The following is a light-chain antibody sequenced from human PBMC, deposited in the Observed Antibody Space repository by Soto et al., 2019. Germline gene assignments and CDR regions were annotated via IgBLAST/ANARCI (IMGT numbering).Light chain of an antibody. CDR2: SAS. CDR3: QRTYNASVT. CDR1: QGISSS. J-gene: IGKJ2*01. V-gene: IGKV1-27*01. Sequence: DIQLTQSPSSLSASVGDRVTITCRVSQGISSSLNCYRQKPGKVPKLLIYSASNLQSGVPSRFSGSGSGTDFTLTISSLQPEDVANYYGQRTYNASVTFGQGTKLEIK.